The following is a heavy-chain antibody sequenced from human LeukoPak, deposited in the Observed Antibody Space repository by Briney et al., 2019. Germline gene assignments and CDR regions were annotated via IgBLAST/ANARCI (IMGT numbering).Heavy chain of an antibody. CDR1: GYTFTSYG. J-gene: IGHJ4*02. D-gene: IGHD2-2*01. Sequence: ASVKVSCKASGYTFTSYGISWVRRAPGQGLEWMGWISAYNGNTNYAQKLQGRVTMTTDTSTSTAYMELRSLRSDDTAVYYCARDGVSVVVPAAKDYWGQGTLVTVSS. CDR2: ISAYNGNT. V-gene: IGHV1-18*01. CDR3: ARDGVSVVVPAAKDY.